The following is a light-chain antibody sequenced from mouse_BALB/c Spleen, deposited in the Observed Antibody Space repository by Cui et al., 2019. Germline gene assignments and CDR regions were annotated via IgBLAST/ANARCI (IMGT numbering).Light chain of an antibody. Sequence: QIVLTQSLALMSASPGEKATITCSPSSSVSYMYWYQQKPRSAPKPWIYLTSNLASGVPARFSGSGSGTSYSLTISSMEAEDAATYYCQQWSSNPITFGAGTKLELK. V-gene: IGKV4-68*01. CDR1: SSVSY. CDR3: QQWSSNPIT. J-gene: IGKJ5*01. CDR2: LTS.